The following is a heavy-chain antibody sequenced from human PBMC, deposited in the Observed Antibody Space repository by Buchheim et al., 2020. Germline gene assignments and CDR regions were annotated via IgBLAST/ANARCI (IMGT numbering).Heavy chain of an antibody. Sequence: EVQLVESGGGLLQPGGSLRLSCVASGFTLNSYWMYWVRQAPGKGLVCVSRISSDGRNIYYADSVKGRFTISRDDAKNPLYLQMNSLTAADTAVYYCARDEGSGTYVRGFDSWGQGAL. V-gene: IGHV3-74*01. D-gene: IGHD1-26*01. CDR2: ISSDGRNI. CDR1: GFTLNSYW. CDR3: ARDEGSGTYVRGFDS. J-gene: IGHJ4*02.